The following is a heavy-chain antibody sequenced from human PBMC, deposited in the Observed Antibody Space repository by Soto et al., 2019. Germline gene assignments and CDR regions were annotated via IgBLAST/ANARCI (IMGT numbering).Heavy chain of an antibody. V-gene: IGHV4-34*01. J-gene: IGHJ4*01. CDR2: INHSGST. CDR1: GGSISNYY. D-gene: IGHD6-13*01. Sequence: SETLSLTWTVSGGSISNYYWSWIRQPPGKGLEWIGEINHSGSTNYNPSLKSRVTISVDTSKKQFSLKLSSVTAADTAVYYCASADAGDHITAAAHWSHGTLVTVSS. CDR3: ASADAGDHITAAAH.